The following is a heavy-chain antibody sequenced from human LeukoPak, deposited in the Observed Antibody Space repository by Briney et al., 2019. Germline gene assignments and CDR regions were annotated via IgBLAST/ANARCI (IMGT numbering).Heavy chain of an antibody. V-gene: IGHV4-30-4*08. CDR3: ARAIYSNYNFDY. CDR2: IYYSGST. J-gene: IGHJ4*02. Sequence: SETLSLTCTVSGGPISSGDYYWSWIRQPPGKGLEWIGYIYYSGSTYYNPSLKSRVTISVDTSKNQFSLKLSSVTAADTAVYYCARAIYSNYNFDYWGQGTLVTVSS. D-gene: IGHD4-11*01. CDR1: GGPISSGDYY.